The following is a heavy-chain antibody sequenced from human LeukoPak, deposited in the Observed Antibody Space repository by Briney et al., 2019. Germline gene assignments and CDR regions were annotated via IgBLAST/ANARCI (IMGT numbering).Heavy chain of an antibody. Sequence: GGTLRLSCAASGFSLSDYHMEWVRQPPGKGLEWVGRKRNKINSDTTEYAASVEGRFTISRDDSKNSLFLQMNSLKIEYTAVYYCIRIERGLPPAWGQGTPVTVSS. CDR3: IRIERGLPPA. J-gene: IGHJ5*02. CDR2: KRNKINSDTT. D-gene: IGHD2-21*02. CDR1: GFSLSDYH. V-gene: IGHV3-72*01.